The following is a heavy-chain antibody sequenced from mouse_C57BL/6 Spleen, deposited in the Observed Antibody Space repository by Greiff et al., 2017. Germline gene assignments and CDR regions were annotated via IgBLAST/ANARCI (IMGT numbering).Heavy chain of an antibody. CDR2: IYPGSGST. V-gene: IGHV1-55*01. Sequence: VQLQQPGAELVKPGASVKMSCKASGYTFTSYWITWVKQRPGQGLEWIGDIYPGSGSTNYNEKFKSKATLTVDTSSSTAYMQLSSLTSEDSAVYYCARWRGGYQYYMDYWGQGTTLTVSS. D-gene: IGHD2-2*01. J-gene: IGHJ2*01. CDR3: ARWRGGYQYYMDY. CDR1: GYTFTSYW.